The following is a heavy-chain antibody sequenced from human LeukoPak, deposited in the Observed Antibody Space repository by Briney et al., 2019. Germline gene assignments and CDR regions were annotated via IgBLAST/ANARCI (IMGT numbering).Heavy chain of an antibody. D-gene: IGHD3-22*01. CDR1: GYTFTSYD. Sequence: GASVKVSCKASGYTFTSYDINWVRQATGQGLEWMGWMNPSSGTTGYAQEFQGRVTMTRDTSISTAYMELSSLRSEDTAVYYCARGGYYDDRSGYYSSEYWGQGTLVTVSS. CDR2: MNPSSGTT. J-gene: IGHJ4*02. CDR3: ARGGYYDDRSGYYSSEY. V-gene: IGHV1-8*01.